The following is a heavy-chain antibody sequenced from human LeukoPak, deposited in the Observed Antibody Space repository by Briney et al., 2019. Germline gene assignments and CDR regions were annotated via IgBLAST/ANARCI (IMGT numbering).Heavy chain of an antibody. CDR3: ARVLYGMDV. Sequence: PGGSLRLSCAGSGFTFRSYWMSWVRQAPGKGLEWVANIKQDGSEKYYVDSVKGRFTISRDNAKNSLYLQMNSLRAEDTAVYYCARVLYGMDVWGQGTTVTVSS. CDR2: IKQDGSEK. CDR1: GFTFRSYW. J-gene: IGHJ6*02. V-gene: IGHV3-7*01.